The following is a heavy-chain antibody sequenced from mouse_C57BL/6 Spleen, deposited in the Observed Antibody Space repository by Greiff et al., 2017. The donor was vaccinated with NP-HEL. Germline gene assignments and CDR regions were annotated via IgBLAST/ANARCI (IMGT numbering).Heavy chain of an antibody. D-gene: IGHD2-12*01. J-gene: IGHJ4*01. V-gene: IGHV1-19*01. CDR1: GYTFTDYY. CDR3: ARRYDGGAMDY. Sequence: EVQGVESGPVLVKPGASVKMSCKASGYTFTDYYMNWVKQSHGKSLEWIGVINPYNGGTSYNQKFKGKATLTVDKSSSTAYMELNSLTSEDSAVYYCARRYDGGAMDYWGQGTSVTVSS. CDR2: INPYNGGT.